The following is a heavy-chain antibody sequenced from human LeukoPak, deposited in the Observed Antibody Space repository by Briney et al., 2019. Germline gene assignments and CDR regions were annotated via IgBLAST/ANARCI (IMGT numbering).Heavy chain of an antibody. CDR3: VKDRPCETCMPMDA. Sequence: PGGSLRLSCAVSGITLSNYGMSWVRQAPGKGLEWVAGLGRTGENKYYADSVKGRFTISRDNSEDTVSLQMNSLRAEDTAIYYCVKDRPCETCMPMDAWGQGTTVTVSS. D-gene: IGHD2-2*01. V-gene: IGHV3-23*01. J-gene: IGHJ6*02. CDR1: GITLSNYG. CDR2: LGRTGENK.